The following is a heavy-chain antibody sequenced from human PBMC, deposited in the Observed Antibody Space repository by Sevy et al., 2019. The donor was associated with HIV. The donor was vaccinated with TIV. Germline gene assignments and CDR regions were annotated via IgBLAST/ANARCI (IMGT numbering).Heavy chain of an antibody. CDR3: ARGAHYEDADWGFDY. V-gene: IGHV3-11*01. Sequence: GGSLRLSCAASGFIFSDYYMAWVRQAPGKGLEWISYVSRGGYTIYYADSLEGRFSISRDDAKDSLFLQMDSLRAEDTAFYYCARGAHYEDADWGFDYWGQGALVTVSS. D-gene: IGHD3-16*01. CDR2: VSRGGYTI. J-gene: IGHJ4*02. CDR1: GFIFSDYY.